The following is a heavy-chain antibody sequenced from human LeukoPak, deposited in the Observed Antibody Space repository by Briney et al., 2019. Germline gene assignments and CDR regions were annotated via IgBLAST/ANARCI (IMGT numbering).Heavy chain of an antibody. CDR3: AREPHIAVVTHFDY. Sequence: GGSLRLSCTASGFTFSSHWMSWVRQAPGKGLEWVANIKQDGSEKYYVDAVKGRFTFSRDNAKNSLFLQMNSLRAEDTAVYYCAREPHIAVVTHFDYWGQGTLVTVSS. D-gene: IGHD6-19*01. CDR2: IKQDGSEK. V-gene: IGHV3-7*01. J-gene: IGHJ4*02. CDR1: GFTFSSHW.